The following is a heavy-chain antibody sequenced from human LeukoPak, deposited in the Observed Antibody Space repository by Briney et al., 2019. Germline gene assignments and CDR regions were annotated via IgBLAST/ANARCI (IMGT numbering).Heavy chain of an antibody. V-gene: IGHV1-2*02. CDR2: INPNSGGT. Sequence: GASVKVSCKASGYTLTDYYIHWVRQAPGQGLEWMGWINPNSGGTNYAQEFQGRVTMTRDTSISTAYMEVSRLRSDDTAIYYCARGYGGNSVDYWGQGTLVTVSS. CDR3: ARGYGGNSVDY. J-gene: IGHJ4*02. CDR1: GYTLTDYY. D-gene: IGHD4-23*01.